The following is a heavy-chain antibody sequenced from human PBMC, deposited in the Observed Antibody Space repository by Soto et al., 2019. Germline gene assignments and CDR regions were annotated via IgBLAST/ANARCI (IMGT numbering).Heavy chain of an antibody. CDR1: GYTFTSYA. V-gene: IGHV1-3*01. CDR2: INAGNGNT. CDR3: ARFGELKLNCYYYGMDV. D-gene: IGHD3-10*01. J-gene: IGHJ6*02. Sequence: ASVKVSCKASGYTFTSYAMHWVSQAPGQRLEWMGWINAGNGNTKYSQKFQGRVTITRDTSASTAYMELSSLRSEDTAVYFCARFGELKLNCYYYGMDVWGQGTMVTVSS.